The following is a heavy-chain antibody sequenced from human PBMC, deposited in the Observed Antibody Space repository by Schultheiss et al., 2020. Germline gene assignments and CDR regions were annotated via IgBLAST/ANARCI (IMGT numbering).Heavy chain of an antibody. CDR3: ANGENSSGYHSYFDY. J-gene: IGHJ4*02. CDR2: IRYDGSIE. CDR1: GFSFSTFG. V-gene: IGHV3-30*02. Sequence: GESLKISCVVSGFSFSTFGMHWVRQAPGKGLEWVAFIRYDGSIEHYADSVQGRFTISRDNSKNTLYLQMNSLRAGDTAVYYCANGENSSGYHSYFDYWGQGTLVTVSS. D-gene: IGHD6-19*01.